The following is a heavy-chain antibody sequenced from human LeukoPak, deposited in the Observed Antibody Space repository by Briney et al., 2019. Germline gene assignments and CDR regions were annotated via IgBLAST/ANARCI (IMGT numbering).Heavy chain of an antibody. CDR3: ARQGPDYGDYA. J-gene: IGHJ5*02. CDR1: GGTFSSYA. V-gene: IGHV1-69*04. D-gene: IGHD4-17*01. Sequence: SVKVSCKASGGTFSSYAISWVRQAPGQGLEWMGRIIPILGIANYAQKFQGRVTITADKSTSTAYMELSSLRSEDTAVYYCARQGPDYGDYAWGQGTLVTVPS. CDR2: IIPILGIA.